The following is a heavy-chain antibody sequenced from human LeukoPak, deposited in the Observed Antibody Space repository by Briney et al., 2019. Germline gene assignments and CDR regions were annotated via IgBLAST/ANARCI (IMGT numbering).Heavy chain of an antibody. CDR1: GGSISSYY. Sequence: PSETLSLTCTVSGGSISSYYWGWLRQPAGKGLEWVGYIYYSGSTNYNPSLKSRVTISVDTSKNQFSLKLSSVTAADTAVYYCARVYYYDSSGYYYYFDYWGQGTLVTVSS. V-gene: IGHV4-59*01. J-gene: IGHJ4*02. CDR3: ARVYYYDSSGYYYYFDY. CDR2: IYYSGST. D-gene: IGHD3-22*01.